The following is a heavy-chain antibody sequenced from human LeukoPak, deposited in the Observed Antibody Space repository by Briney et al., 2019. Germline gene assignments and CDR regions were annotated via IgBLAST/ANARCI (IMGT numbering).Heavy chain of an antibody. CDR1: GFTFSSYW. CDR3: AKGAEIDL. D-gene: IGHD3-16*01. Sequence: PGGSLRLSCAASGFTFSSYWMHWVRQAPGKGLEWVSAVTGPGDTTYYADSVKGRFFMSREDSKTTVYLQMNSPRAEDTAIYYCAKGAEIDLWGQGTLVTVSS. V-gene: IGHV3-23*01. J-gene: IGHJ5*02. CDR2: VTGPGDTT.